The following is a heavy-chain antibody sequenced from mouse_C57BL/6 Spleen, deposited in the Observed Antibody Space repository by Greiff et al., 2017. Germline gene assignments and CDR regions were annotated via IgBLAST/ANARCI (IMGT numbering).Heavy chain of an antibody. CDR3: ARSGLTEVPYWYFDV. CDR1: GYTFTSSG. D-gene: IGHD4-1*01. Sequence: QVQLQQSGAELARPGASVKLSCKASGYTFTSSGISWVKQRTGQGLEWIGEIYPRSGNTYYNEKFKGKATLTADKSSSTAYMQLRSLTSEDSAVYFWARSGLTEVPYWYFDVWGTGTTVTVSS. CDR2: IYPRSGNT. J-gene: IGHJ1*03. V-gene: IGHV1-81*01.